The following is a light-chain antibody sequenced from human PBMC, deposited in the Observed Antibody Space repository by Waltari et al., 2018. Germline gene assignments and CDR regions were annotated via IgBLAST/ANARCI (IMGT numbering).Light chain of an antibody. V-gene: IGLV4-69*01. CDR1: SGHSSNV. CDR2: FNSDGRH. Sequence: QLVLTQSPSASASLGASVKLTCTLSSGHSSNVIAWHQQQPEKGPRYLMKFNSDGRHSKGEKIPDRFSGSSSVAGHYLTISSLQSEDEADYYCQTGGHGTWVFGGGTKLTVL. J-gene: IGLJ3*02. CDR3: QTGGHGTWV.